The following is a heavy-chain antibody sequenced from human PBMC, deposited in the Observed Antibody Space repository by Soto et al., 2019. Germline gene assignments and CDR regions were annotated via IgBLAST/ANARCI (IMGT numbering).Heavy chain of an antibody. CDR2: IKQDGIEK. CDR1: GFSFSSYW. Sequence: EVQLVESGGGLVQPGGSLRLSCAASGFSFSSYWMTWVRQAPGKGLKWVANIKQDGIEKYYVDSVKGRFTISRDNAKNSRYLEMSSLRADDTEVYDCAREGGGGSYGDYWGQGALVTVSS. CDR3: AREGGGGSYGDY. V-gene: IGHV3-7*01. J-gene: IGHJ4*02. D-gene: IGHD1-26*01.